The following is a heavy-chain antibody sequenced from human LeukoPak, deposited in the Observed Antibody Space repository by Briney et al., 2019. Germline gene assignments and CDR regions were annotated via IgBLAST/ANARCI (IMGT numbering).Heavy chain of an antibody. CDR3: ARDRVVVVPAFDY. D-gene: IGHD2-2*01. Sequence: GGSLRLSCAASGFTFSSYSMNWVRQAPGKGLEWVSSISSSSSYIYYADSVKGRFTISRGNAKNSLYLQMNSLRAEDTAVYYCARDRVVVVPAFDYWGQGTLVTVSS. J-gene: IGHJ4*02. CDR1: GFTFSSYS. CDR2: ISSSSSYI. V-gene: IGHV3-21*01.